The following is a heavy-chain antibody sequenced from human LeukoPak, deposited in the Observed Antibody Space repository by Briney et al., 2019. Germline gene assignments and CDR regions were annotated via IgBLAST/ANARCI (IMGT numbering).Heavy chain of an antibody. D-gene: IGHD2-2*01. Sequence: GGSLRLSCAASGFTFSSYGMHWVRQAPGKGLEWVAFIRYDGSNKYYADSVKGRFTISRDNSKNTLYLQMNSLRAEDTAVYYCAKLLVPAARMYNWFDPRGQGTLVTVSS. J-gene: IGHJ5*02. V-gene: IGHV3-30*02. CDR1: GFTFSSYG. CDR3: AKLLVPAARMYNWFDP. CDR2: IRYDGSNK.